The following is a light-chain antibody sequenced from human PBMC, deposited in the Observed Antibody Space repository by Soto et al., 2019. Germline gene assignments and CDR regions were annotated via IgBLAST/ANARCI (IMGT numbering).Light chain of an antibody. Sequence: EIVLTQSPATLSLSPGERATLSCRASQSVSSYLAWYQQKPGQAPRLLIYDASNRATGIPARFSGSGSGTDFTLTISSLEPEDVAVYYCQRRSNWPLTFGGGTKVEIK. J-gene: IGKJ4*01. CDR3: QRRSNWPLT. CDR2: DAS. V-gene: IGKV3-11*01. CDR1: QSVSSY.